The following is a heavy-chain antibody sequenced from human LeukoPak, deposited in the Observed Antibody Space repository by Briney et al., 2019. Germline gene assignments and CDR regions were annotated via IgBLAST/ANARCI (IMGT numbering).Heavy chain of an antibody. D-gene: IGHD5-18*01. CDR3: ARGVDTAMEGAFDI. CDR2: INPNSGGT. Sequence: ASVKVSCKASGYTSTGYYMHWVRQAPGQGLEWMGWINPNSGGTNYAQKFQGRVTMTRDTSISTAYMELSRLRSDDTAVYYCARGVDTAMEGAFDIWGQGTMVTVSS. V-gene: IGHV1-2*02. CDR1: GYTSTGYY. J-gene: IGHJ3*02.